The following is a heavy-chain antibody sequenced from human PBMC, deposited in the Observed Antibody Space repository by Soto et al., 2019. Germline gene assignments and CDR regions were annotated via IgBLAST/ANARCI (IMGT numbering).Heavy chain of an antibody. V-gene: IGHV4-39*01. D-gene: IGHD2-2*01. CDR1: GGSISSYSYY. CDR2: IYYSGTT. J-gene: IGHJ6*03. Sequence: SETLSLTCTVSGGSISSYSYYWGWIRQPPGKGLEWIASIYYSGTTYYNPSLQSRVTISADTSERQFSLKLSSVTAADTAVYYCASRGVGVVPAAMNYYMDVWGKGTTVTVSS. CDR3: ASRGVGVVPAAMNYYMDV.